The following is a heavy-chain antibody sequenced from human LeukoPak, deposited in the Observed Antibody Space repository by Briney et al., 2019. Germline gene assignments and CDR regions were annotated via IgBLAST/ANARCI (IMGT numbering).Heavy chain of an antibody. CDR2: ISAYNGNT. CDR3: AREPHNSGSYYSAVD. J-gene: IGHJ4*02. D-gene: IGHD3-10*01. Sequence: AASVKVSCKASGYTFTSYGISWVRQAPGQGLEWMGWISAYNGNTNYAQKLQGRVTMTTDTSTSTAYMELRSLRSDDTAVYYCAREPHNSGSYYSAVDWGQGTLVTVSS. CDR1: GYTFTSYG. V-gene: IGHV1-18*01.